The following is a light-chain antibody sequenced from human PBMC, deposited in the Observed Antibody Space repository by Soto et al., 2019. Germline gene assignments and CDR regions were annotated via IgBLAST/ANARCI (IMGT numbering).Light chain of an antibody. J-gene: IGLJ1*01. CDR3: CSHGGSSPAYV. Sequence: QSVLTQPASVSGSPGQSITISCTGTSSDVGSYNVVSWYQQHPGKAPKLMIYEVSKRPSGVSDRFSGSKSGNTASLTISGLQAEDEADYHCCSHGGSSPAYVFGTGTKVTVL. CDR2: EVS. V-gene: IGLV2-23*02. CDR1: SSDVGSYNV.